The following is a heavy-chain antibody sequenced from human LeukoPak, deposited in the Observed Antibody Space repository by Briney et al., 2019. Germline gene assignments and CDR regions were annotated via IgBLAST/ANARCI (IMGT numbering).Heavy chain of an antibody. J-gene: IGHJ4*02. Sequence: ASVKVSCKASGYTFTNYYVHWVRQAPGQGLEWMGIINPSGGGTFSPQKFRGRVTVTSDTSTSTVYMELSSLRSEDTAVYYCVSGQLRIAAAGSQGLPTHWGQGTLVTVSS. CDR2: INPSGGGT. D-gene: IGHD6-13*01. CDR1: GYTFTNYY. CDR3: VSGQLRIAAAGSQGLPTH. V-gene: IGHV1-46*01.